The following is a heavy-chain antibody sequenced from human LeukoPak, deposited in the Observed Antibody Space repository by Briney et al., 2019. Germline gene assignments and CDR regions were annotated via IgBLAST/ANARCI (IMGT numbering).Heavy chain of an antibody. CDR2: IKQDGSEK. CDR1: GFIFSSYW. J-gene: IGHJ5*02. D-gene: IGHD3-10*01. V-gene: IGHV3-7*03. Sequence: PGGSLRLSCGASGFIFSSYWMSRVRQAPGKGLEWVANIKQDGSEKYYVDSVKGRFTISRDNAKKSLFLQMNSLRAEDTAVYYCASYSLWFGELAPWGQGTLVTVSS. CDR3: ASYSLWFGELAP.